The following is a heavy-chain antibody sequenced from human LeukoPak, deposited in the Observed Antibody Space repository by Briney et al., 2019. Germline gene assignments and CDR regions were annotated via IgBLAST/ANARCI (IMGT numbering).Heavy chain of an antibody. J-gene: IGHJ4*02. Sequence: WASVKVSCKASGYTFTSYYMHWVRQAPGQGLEWMGIINPSGGSTSYAQKFQGRVTMTRDTSTSTVYIELSSLRSEDTAVYYCARDNPDRIYCGGDCYPGLFDYWGQGTLVTVSS. D-gene: IGHD2-21*02. CDR1: GYTFTSYY. V-gene: IGHV1-46*01. CDR2: INPSGGST. CDR3: ARDNPDRIYCGGDCYPGLFDY.